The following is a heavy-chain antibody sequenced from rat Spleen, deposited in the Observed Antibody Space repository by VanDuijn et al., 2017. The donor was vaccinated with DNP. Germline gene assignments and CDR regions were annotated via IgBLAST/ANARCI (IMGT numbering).Heavy chain of an antibody. D-gene: IGHD1-7*01. V-gene: IGHV3-1*01. J-gene: IGHJ1*01. CDR2: ISYSGST. CDR3: ARWTRYFDF. CDR1: GYSITSNY. Sequence: EVQLQESGSGLVKPSQSLSLTCSVTGYSITSNYWGWIRKFPGNKMEYVGHISYSGSTNYNPSLKSRISITRDTSKNLFFLHLNSVTTEDTATYYCARWTRYFDFWGPGTMVTVSS.